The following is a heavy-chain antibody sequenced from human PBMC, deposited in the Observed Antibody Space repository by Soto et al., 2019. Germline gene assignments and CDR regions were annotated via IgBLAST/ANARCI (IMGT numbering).Heavy chain of an antibody. CDR3: AREPNYYYYYGMDV. V-gene: IGHV3-33*01. CDR2: IWYDGSNK. Sequence: LRLSCAASGFTFSSYGMHWVRQAPGKGLEWVAVIWYDGSNKYYADSVKGRFTISRDNSKNTLYLQMNSLRAEDTAVYYCAREPNYYYYYGMDVWGQGTTVTVSS. J-gene: IGHJ6*02. CDR1: GFTFSSYG.